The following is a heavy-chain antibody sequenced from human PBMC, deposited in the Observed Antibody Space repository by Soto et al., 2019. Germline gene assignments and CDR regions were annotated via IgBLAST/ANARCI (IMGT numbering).Heavy chain of an antibody. CDR3: ARAEHSDTNIDY. D-gene: IGHD1-26*01. V-gene: IGHV1-3*01. J-gene: IGHJ4*02. Sequence: GASVKVSCKASGYTFTSYAMHWVRQAPGQRLEWMGWINAGNGNTKYSQKFQGRVTITRDTSASTAYMELSSLRSEDTAVYYCARAEHSDTNIDYWGQGTLVTVSS. CDR2: INAGNGNT. CDR1: GYTFTSYA.